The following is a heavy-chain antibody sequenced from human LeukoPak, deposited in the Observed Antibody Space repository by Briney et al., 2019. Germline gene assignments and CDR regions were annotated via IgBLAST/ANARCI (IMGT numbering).Heavy chain of an antibody. Sequence: GASVKVSCKASGYTFTTYDINWVRQATGQGLEWMGWMNPNSGNTGYAQKFQGRVTMTTNTSISTAYMELSSLRSEDTAIYYCARCIRRGYSWFDPWGQGTLVTVSS. J-gene: IGHJ5*02. D-gene: IGHD2-15*01. V-gene: IGHV1-8*01. CDR3: ARCIRRGYSWFDP. CDR2: MNPNSGNT. CDR1: GYTFTTYD.